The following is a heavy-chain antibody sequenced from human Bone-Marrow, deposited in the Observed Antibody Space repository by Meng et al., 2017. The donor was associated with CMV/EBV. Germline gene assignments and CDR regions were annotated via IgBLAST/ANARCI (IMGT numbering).Heavy chain of an antibody. J-gene: IGHJ4*02. V-gene: IGHV3-7*01. Sequence: GESLKISCAASGFTFSNYWMSWVRQAPGRGLEWLANIKTDGSEKYSVASVRGRFTISRDNAKNSLSLQMTSLRVDDTAVYFCARWIDYDLWSGNSYYFDYCGAGTLVAFSS. D-gene: IGHD3-3*01. CDR1: GFTFSNYW. CDR2: IKTDGSEK. CDR3: ARWIDYDLWSGNSYYFDY.